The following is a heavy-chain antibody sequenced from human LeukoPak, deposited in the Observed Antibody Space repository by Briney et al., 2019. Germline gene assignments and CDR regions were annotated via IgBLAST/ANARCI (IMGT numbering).Heavy chain of an antibody. D-gene: IGHD6-13*01. Sequence: PSETLSLTCAVYGGSFSGYYWNWIRQPPGKGLEWIGEINHSGSTNYNPSLKSRVTISVDTSKNQFSLKLSSVTAADTAVYYCARLSARYSSSWYTPLFDYWGQGTLVTVSS. CDR2: INHSGST. J-gene: IGHJ4*02. V-gene: IGHV4-34*01. CDR3: ARLSARYSSSWYTPLFDY. CDR1: GGSFSGYY.